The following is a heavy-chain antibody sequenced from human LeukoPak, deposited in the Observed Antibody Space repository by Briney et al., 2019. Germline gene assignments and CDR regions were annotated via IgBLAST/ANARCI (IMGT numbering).Heavy chain of an antibody. D-gene: IGHD3-22*01. V-gene: IGHV3-23*01. Sequence: PGGSLRLSCAPSGFTFIIYAMSWVRQAPGKGLEWVSAISGSGGSTYYADSVKGRFTISRDNSKNTLYLQMNSLRAEDTAVYYCAKDQIYYYDSSAMGYWGQGTLVTVSS. CDR2: ISGSGGST. CDR3: AKDQIYYYDSSAMGY. J-gene: IGHJ4*02. CDR1: GFTFIIYA.